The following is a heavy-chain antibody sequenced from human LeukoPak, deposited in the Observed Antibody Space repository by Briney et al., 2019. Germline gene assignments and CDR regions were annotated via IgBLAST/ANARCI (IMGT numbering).Heavy chain of an antibody. CDR3: AREGEKGDGYNHGFDY. Sequence: GGSLRLSCSASGFTFSSYAMRWVRQAPGKGLEYISAISSDGDSTYLTDSVKGRFTISRDTSKNTLNLQMNSLRAEDTAVYYCAREGEKGDGYNHGFDYWGQGTLVTVSS. V-gene: IGHV3-64*04. D-gene: IGHD5-24*01. J-gene: IGHJ4*02. CDR1: GFTFSSYA. CDR2: ISSDGDST.